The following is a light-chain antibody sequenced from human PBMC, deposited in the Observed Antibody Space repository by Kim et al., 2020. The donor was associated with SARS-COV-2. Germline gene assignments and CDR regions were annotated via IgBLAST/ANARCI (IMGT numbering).Light chain of an antibody. V-gene: IGKV1-33*01. J-gene: IGKJ2*01. CDR3: QQYDDLPYT. CDR1: QDISNY. CDR2: DGS. Sequence: DIQMTQSPSSLSASVGDRVTITCQASQDISNYLNWYQQKAGKAPNLLIYDGSHLETGVPLRFSGSGSGTDFTLTISSLQPEDIATYHCQQYDDLPYTLGEGTKLEI.